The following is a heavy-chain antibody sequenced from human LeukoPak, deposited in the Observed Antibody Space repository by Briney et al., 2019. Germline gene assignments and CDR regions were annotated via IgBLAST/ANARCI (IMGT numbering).Heavy chain of an antibody. J-gene: IGHJ4*02. CDR2: IYSGGGT. D-gene: IGHD3-3*01. V-gene: IGHV3-53*05. CDR1: GFTVSSNY. Sequence: PGGSLRLSCAASGFTVSSNYMSWVRQAPGKGLEWVSVIYSGGGTYYADSVKGRFTISRDNSKNTLYLQMNSLRAEDTAVYYCAKDLWSGYFRFDYWGQGTLVTVSS. CDR3: AKDLWSGYFRFDY.